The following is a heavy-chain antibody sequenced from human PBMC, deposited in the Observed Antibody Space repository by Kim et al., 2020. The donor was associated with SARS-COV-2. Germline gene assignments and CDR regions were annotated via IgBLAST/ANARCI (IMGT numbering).Heavy chain of an antibody. CDR3: ARELYDAFDI. J-gene: IGHJ3*02. CDR2: N. V-gene: IGHV4-4*07. D-gene: IGHD2-8*01. Sequence: NTSNPALKIRVTMSVDTSKNQFSRTLSSVTAADTAVYYCARELYDAFDIWGQGTMVTVSS.